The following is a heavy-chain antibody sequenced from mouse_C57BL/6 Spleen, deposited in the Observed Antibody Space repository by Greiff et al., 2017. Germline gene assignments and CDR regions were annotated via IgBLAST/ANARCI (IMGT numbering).Heavy chain of an antibody. CDR3: ARYYEGAMDY. D-gene: IGHD2-4*01. J-gene: IGHJ4*01. CDR1: GYAFSSSW. V-gene: IGHV1-82*01. CDR2: IYPGDGDT. Sequence: QVQLQQSGPELVKPGASVKISCKASGYAFSSSWMNWVKQRPGQGLEWIGRIYPGDGDTNYNGKFKGKATLTADKSASTAYMQLSSLTSEDSAVYFCARYYEGAMDYWGQAPSVTV.